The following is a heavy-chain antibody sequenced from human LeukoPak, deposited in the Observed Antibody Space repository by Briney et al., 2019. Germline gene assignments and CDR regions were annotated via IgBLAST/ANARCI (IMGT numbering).Heavy chain of an antibody. D-gene: IGHD6-13*01. CDR2: INHSGST. CDR3: ARETGSSWYKSPFDY. Sequence: SETLSLTCAVYGGSFSGYYWSWIRQPPGKGLEWIGEINHSGSTNYNPSLKSRVTISVDTSKNQFSLKLSSVTAADTAVYYCARETGSSWYKSPFDYWGQGTLVTVSS. CDR1: GGSFSGYY. V-gene: IGHV4-34*01. J-gene: IGHJ4*02.